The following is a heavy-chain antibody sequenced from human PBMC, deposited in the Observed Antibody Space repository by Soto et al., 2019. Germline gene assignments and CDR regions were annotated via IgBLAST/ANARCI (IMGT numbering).Heavy chain of an antibody. J-gene: IGHJ5*02. V-gene: IGHV4-59*01. CDR3: ARIILTGYYGLEP. CDR2: IYYTGKT. Sequence: QVQLQEPGPGLVKPSETLSLTCSVSGDSLTSYYWTWVRQPPGKGLEWIGYIYYTGKTNYNPSLKSRVTISMDLSKNQFSLELRSLTAADTAVYYCARIILTGYYGLEPWGQGTLVIVSA. D-gene: IGHD3-9*01. CDR1: GDSLTSYY.